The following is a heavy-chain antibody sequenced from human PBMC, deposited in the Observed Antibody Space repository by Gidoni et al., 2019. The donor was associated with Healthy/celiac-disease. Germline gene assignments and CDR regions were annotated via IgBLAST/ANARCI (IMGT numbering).Heavy chain of an antibody. V-gene: IGHV2-5*02. Sequence: QITLKESGPTLVKPTQTLTLTCTFSGFSLSNSGVGVGWIRQPPGKSLEWRALIYWDDDKRYSPSLKSRRTITNDTSKNQVVLTMTNMDPVDTATYYCAHRRSQLERRDNWFDPWGQGTLVTVSS. J-gene: IGHJ5*02. CDR1: GFSLSNSGVG. CDR3: AHRRSQLERRDNWFDP. D-gene: IGHD1-1*01. CDR2: IYWDDDK.